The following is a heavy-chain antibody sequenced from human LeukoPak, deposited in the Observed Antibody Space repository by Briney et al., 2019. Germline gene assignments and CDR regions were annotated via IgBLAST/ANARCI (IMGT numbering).Heavy chain of an antibody. V-gene: IGHV1-46*01. CDR1: GGTFSSYA. CDR2: INPSGGST. D-gene: IGHD3-22*01. Sequence: ASVKVSCKASGGTFSSYAISWVRQAPGQGLEWMGIINPSGGSTSYAQKFQGRVTMTRDTSTSTVYMELSSLRSEDTAVYYCAYERTNYDSSGYHWGQGTLVTVSS. CDR3: AYERTNYDSSGYH. J-gene: IGHJ5*02.